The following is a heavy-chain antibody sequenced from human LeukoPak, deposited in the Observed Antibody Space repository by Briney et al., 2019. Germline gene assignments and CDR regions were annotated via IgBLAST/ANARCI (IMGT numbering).Heavy chain of an antibody. Sequence: GGSLRLSCSASGFTFSSHAMHWVRQAPGKGLEYVSAISSNGGSTYYADSVKGRFTISRDNSKNTLYLQMSRLKTEDTAVYYCVSSSGWYGRWGQGTLVTVSS. J-gene: IGHJ5*02. D-gene: IGHD6-19*01. CDR2: ISSNGGST. V-gene: IGHV3-64D*06. CDR1: GFTFSSHA. CDR3: VSSSGWYGR.